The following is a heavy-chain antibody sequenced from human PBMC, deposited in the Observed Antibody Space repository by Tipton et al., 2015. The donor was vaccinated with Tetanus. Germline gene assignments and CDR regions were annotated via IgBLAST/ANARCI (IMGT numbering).Heavy chain of an antibody. D-gene: IGHD3-10*01. CDR1: GGSLSSYY. CDR3: ASHYGSGSDDAFDI. J-gene: IGHJ3*02. CDR2: IYTSGST. Sequence: TLSLTCNVSGGSLSSYYWSWIRQPAGKGLEWIGRIYTSGSTNYNPSLKSRVTMSVDTSKNQFSLKLSSVTAADTAVYYCASHYGSGSDDAFDIWGQGTMVTVSS. V-gene: IGHV4-4*07.